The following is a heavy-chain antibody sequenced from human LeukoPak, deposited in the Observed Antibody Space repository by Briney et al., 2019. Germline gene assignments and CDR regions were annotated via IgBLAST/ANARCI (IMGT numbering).Heavy chain of an antibody. CDR1: GGSISSGSYY. J-gene: IGHJ4*02. Sequence: PSQTLSLTCTVSGGSISSGSYYWRWLRQPAGKGLEWIGRIYTSGSTNYNPSLKSRVTISVDTSKNQFSLKLSSVIAADTAVYYCARVGYYGVVRIFDYWGQGTLVTVSS. D-gene: IGHD3-10*01. CDR2: IYTSGST. CDR3: ARVGYYGVVRIFDY. V-gene: IGHV4-61*02.